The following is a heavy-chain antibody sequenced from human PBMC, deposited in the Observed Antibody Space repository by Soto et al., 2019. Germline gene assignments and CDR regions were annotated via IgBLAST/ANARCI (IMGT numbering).Heavy chain of an antibody. CDR3: ARDIVTVIGGAICYYFGMDG. CDR1: GGSFREYY. J-gene: IGHJ6*02. Sequence: SETLSLTCAVNGGSFREYYWSWLRQPPGKGLEWIGEINQSGTTHYNPSLKRRINISIDTSKNQFSLNLTSVTAADTATYYCARDIVTVIGGAICYYFGMDGWGQGTTVTVSS. CDR2: INQSGTT. V-gene: IGHV4-34*01. D-gene: IGHD3-10*01.